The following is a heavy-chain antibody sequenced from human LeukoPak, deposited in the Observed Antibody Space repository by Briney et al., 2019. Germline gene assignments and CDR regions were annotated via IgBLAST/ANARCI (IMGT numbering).Heavy chain of an antibody. CDR2: ISYDGSNK. D-gene: IGHD3-9*01. CDR3: AKVLRYFDWSDAFGI. V-gene: IGHV3-30*18. J-gene: IGHJ3*02. CDR1: GFTFSSYG. Sequence: LAGGSLRLSCAASGFTFSSYGMHWVRQAPGKGLEWVAVISYDGSNKYYADSVKGRFTISRDNSKNTLYLQMNSLRAEDTAVYYCAKVLRYFDWSDAFGIWGQGTMVTVSS.